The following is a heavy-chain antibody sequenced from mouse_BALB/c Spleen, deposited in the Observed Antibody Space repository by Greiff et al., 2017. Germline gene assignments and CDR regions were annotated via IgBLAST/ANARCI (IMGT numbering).Heavy chain of an antibody. J-gene: IGHJ2*01. Sequence: VQLQQSGAELVKPGASVKLSCTASGFNIKDTYMHWVKQRPEQGLEWIGRIDPANGNTKYDPKFQGKATITADTSSNTAYLQLSSLTSEDTAVYYCAREGLLRLRSYLDYWGQGTTLADSS. CDR2: IDPANGNT. D-gene: IGHD1-2*01. V-gene: IGHV14-3*02. CDR1: GFNIKDTY. CDR3: AREGLLRLRSYLDY.